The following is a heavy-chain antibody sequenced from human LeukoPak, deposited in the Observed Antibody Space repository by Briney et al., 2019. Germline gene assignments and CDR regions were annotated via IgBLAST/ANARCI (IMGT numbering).Heavy chain of an antibody. J-gene: IGHJ5*02. V-gene: IGHV6-1*01. D-gene: IGHD3-10*01. CDR3: ARERGDYYGSGSYDWFDP. CDR1: GDSVSSNSAA. CDR2: TYYRSKWYN. Sequence: SQTLSLTCAISGDSVSSNSAAWNSIRQSPSRGLEWLGRTYYRSKWYNDYAVSVKSRITINPDTSKNQFSLQLNSVTPEDTAVYYCARERGDYYGSGSYDWFDPWGQGTLVTVSS.